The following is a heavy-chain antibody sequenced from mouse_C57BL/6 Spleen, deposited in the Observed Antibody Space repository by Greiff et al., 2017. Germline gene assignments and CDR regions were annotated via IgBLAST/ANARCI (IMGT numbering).Heavy chain of an antibody. J-gene: IGHJ2*01. D-gene: IGHD4-1*01. CDR3: ARSTDWEVDY. V-gene: IGHV1-26*01. Sequence: EVQLQQSGPELVKPGASVKISCKASGYTFTDYYMNWVKQSHGKSLEWIGNFHPYNDDTKYNEKFKGKATLTVEKSSSTVYLELSRLTSDDSAVYYCARSTDWEVDYWGQGTTLTVSS. CDR2: FHPYNDDT. CDR1: GYTFTDYY.